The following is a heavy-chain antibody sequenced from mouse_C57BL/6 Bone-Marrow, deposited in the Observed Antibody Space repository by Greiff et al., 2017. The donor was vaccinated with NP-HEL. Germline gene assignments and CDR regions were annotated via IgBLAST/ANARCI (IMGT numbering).Heavy chain of an antibody. V-gene: IGHV1-18*01. D-gene: IGHD1-1*01. Sequence: EVQLQQSGPELVKPGASVKIPCKASGYTFTDYNMDWVKQSHGKSLEWIGDINPNNGGTIYNQKFKGKATLTVDKSSSTAYMELRSLTSEDTAVYYCARRYYYGSLYWYFDVWGTGTTVTVSS. J-gene: IGHJ1*03. CDR1: GYTFTDYN. CDR3: ARRYYYGSLYWYFDV. CDR2: INPNNGGT.